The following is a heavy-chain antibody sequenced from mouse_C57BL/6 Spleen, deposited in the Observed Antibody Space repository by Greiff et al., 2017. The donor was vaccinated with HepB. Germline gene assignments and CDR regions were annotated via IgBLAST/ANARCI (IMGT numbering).Heavy chain of an antibody. CDR3: ARYGGYYSNYEGYFDV. D-gene: IGHD2-5*01. Sequence: EVKLVESGPGLAKPSQTLSLTCSVTGYSITSDYWNWIRKFPGNKLEYMGYISYSGSTYYNPSLKSRISITRDTSKNQYYLQLNSVTTEDTATYYCARYGGYYSNYEGYFDVWGTGTTVTVSS. CDR1: GYSITSDY. V-gene: IGHV3-8*01. J-gene: IGHJ1*03. CDR2: ISYSGST.